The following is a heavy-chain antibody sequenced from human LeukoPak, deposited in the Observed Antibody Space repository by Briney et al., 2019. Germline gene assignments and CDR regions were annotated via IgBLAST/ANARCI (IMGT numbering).Heavy chain of an antibody. D-gene: IGHD5-12*01. Sequence: GASVKVSFKASVSTVTSYDINWVRQATGHGREWMGWMNPNSGDTDNPQKSQGRVTPTRKASISTAYMQQSSLVSAAAAVYYCAGGVATDFWGQGTLVTVSS. CDR1: VSTVTSYD. V-gene: IGHV1-8*02. CDR2: MNPNSGDT. J-gene: IGHJ4*02. CDR3: AGGVATDF.